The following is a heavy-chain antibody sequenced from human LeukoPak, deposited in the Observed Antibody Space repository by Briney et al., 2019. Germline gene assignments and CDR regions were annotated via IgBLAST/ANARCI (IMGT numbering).Heavy chain of an antibody. D-gene: IGHD3-3*01. CDR2: IDPSDSYT. CDR1: GYSFTSYW. Sequence: GESLKISCKGSGYSFTSYWISWVRQMPGKGLEWMGRIDPSDSYTNYSPSFQGHVTISADKSISTAYLQWSSLKASDTAMYYCARRNYDFWSGSTNWFDPWGQGTLVTVSS. J-gene: IGHJ5*02. CDR3: ARRNYDFWSGSTNWFDP. V-gene: IGHV5-10-1*01.